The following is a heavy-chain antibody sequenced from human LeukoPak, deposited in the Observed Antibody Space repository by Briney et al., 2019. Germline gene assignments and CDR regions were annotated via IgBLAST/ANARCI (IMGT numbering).Heavy chain of an antibody. CDR3: YTDILETNWGGY. CDR1: GFTFSNAW. D-gene: IGHD7-27*01. J-gene: IGHJ4*02. Sequence: GGSLRLSCAASGFTFSNAWMSWVRQAPGKGLEWVSRIKSKTDGGTTHYAAPVKGRFTIYSADSKDTLYLQMNSLTTEDTAVYYCYTDILETNWGGYWGQGTLVTVSS. V-gene: IGHV3-15*01. CDR2: IKSKTDGGTT.